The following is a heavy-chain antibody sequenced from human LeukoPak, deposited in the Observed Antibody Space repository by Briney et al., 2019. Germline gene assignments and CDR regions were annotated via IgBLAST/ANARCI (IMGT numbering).Heavy chain of an antibody. V-gene: IGHV3-48*03. J-gene: IGHJ6*03. Sequence: SGGSLRLSCAASGFTFSSYEMNWVRQAPGKGLEWVSYISSSGSTIYYADSVKGRFTISRDDAQKSLYLQMNSLRAEDTAVYFCARFSEVYYYVDVWGTGTTVTVSS. CDR1: GFTFSSYE. D-gene: IGHD2/OR15-2a*01. CDR3: ARFSEVYYYVDV. CDR2: ISSSGSTI.